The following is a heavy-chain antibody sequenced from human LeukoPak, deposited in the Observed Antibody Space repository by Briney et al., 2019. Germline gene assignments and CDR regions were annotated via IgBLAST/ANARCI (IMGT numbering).Heavy chain of an antibody. Sequence: PSETLSLTCAVSGDSISSSNWWSWVRQPPGKGLEWIGEIHPSGTTRYNTSLKSRVTMSVDNSKNQLFPKVTSVTAADTAVYYCVRGDNYRFDYWGQGTLVTVSS. CDR3: VRGDNYRFDY. D-gene: IGHD5-24*01. V-gene: IGHV4-4*02. CDR2: IHPSGTT. J-gene: IGHJ4*02. CDR1: GDSISSSNW.